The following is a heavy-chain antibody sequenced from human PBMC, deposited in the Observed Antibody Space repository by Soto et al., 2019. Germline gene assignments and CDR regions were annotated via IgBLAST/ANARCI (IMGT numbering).Heavy chain of an antibody. J-gene: IGHJ4*02. CDR2: ISAYNGNT. CDR3: AKDRPRRTSGYFFDY. CDR1: GYTFTSYG. D-gene: IGHD1-1*01. Sequence: EASVKVSCKASGYTFTSYGISWVRQAPGQGLEWMGWISAYNGNTNYAQKLQGRVTMTTDTSTSTAYMELRSLRSDDTAVYYCAKDRPRRTSGYFFDYWGQGTPVTVSS. V-gene: IGHV1-18*01.